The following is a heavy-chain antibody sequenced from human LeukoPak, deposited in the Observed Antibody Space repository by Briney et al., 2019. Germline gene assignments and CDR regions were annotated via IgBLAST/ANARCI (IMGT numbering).Heavy chain of an antibody. CDR2: ISWNSASI. D-gene: IGHD2-2*01. V-gene: IGHV3-9*01. CDR3: AKVPSLRRLYCSSTSCLGIVDV. Sequence: PGGSLRLSCAASGFTFHHYAIHWVRQVPGKGLEWVSGISWNSASIGYADSVKGRFTISRDNAKNSVYLQMNSLRAEDTAVYYCAKVPSLRRLYCSSTSCLGIVDVWGQGTTVTVSS. CDR1: GFTFHHYA. J-gene: IGHJ6*02.